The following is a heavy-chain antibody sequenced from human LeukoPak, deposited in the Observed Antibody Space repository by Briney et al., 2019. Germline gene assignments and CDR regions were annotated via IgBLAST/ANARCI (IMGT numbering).Heavy chain of an antibody. J-gene: IGHJ5*02. CDR3: ARHLVGENWFDP. CDR2: IYYRRRD. CDR1: GDSISRSNYY. V-gene: IGHV4-39*01. D-gene: IGHD2-15*01. Sequence: SETLSLTCPVSGDSISRSNYYWGGIRQPPGKGLEWIGSIYYRRRDDYNPSLKSRLTISVDTSKNQFSLELNSVTAADTAVYSSARHLVGENWFDPWGQGTLVTVSS.